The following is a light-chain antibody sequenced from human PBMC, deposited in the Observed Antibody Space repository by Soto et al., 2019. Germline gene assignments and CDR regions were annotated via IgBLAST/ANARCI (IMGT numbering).Light chain of an antibody. Sequence: EIVMTQSPATLSVSPGERATLSCRASQSVSSTLAWYQQKPGLAPRLLIYGASTRATGIPARFSGSGSGTEFTLTISSLQSEDFAVYYCQQYSNWPPITFGQGTRLEIK. CDR1: QSVSST. V-gene: IGKV3-15*01. CDR3: QQYSNWPPIT. CDR2: GAS. J-gene: IGKJ5*01.